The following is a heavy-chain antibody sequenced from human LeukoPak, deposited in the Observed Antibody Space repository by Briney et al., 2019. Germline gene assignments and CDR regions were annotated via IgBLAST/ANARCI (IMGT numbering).Heavy chain of an antibody. CDR3: ARRNPVQGYFDY. CDR1: GGSISTGGYY. V-gene: IGHV4-31*03. J-gene: IGHJ4*02. Sequence: PSETLSLTCSVSGGSISTGGYYWCWIRQHPVKGLEWIGYIYYSGNTYYNPSLNSRSIVSLDTSKNQFSLKVSSVTAADTAVYYCARRNPVQGYFDYWGQGALVTVSS. CDR2: IYYSGNT.